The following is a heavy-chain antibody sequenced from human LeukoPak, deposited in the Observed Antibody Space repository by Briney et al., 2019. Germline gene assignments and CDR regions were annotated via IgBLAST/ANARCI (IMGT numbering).Heavy chain of an antibody. CDR1: GVTISSDGFY. Sequence: SQTLSLTCTVSGVTISSDGFYWSWIAQHPGMGREWIGSSYYSGSTYYNQSLKSRVTISVDTSKNQFSLKLSSVTAADTAVYYCAREVSYDSSGYYFDYWGQGTLVTVSS. CDR2: SYYSGST. CDR3: AREVSYDSSGYYFDY. J-gene: IGHJ4*02. V-gene: IGHV4-31*03. D-gene: IGHD3-22*01.